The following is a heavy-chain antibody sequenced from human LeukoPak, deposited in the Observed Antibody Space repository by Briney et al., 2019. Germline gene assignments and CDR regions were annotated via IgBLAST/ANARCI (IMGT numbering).Heavy chain of an antibody. CDR3: ARALPSYSSSWYGGFSVGGFDY. Sequence: GGSLRLSCAASGFTFSSYSMNWVRQAPGEGLEWVSSISSSSSYIYYADSVKGRFTISRDNAKNSLYLQISSLRAEDTAVYYCARALPSYSSSWYGGFSVGGFDYWGQGTLVTVSS. D-gene: IGHD6-13*01. V-gene: IGHV3-21*01. J-gene: IGHJ4*02. CDR1: GFTFSSYS. CDR2: ISSSSSYI.